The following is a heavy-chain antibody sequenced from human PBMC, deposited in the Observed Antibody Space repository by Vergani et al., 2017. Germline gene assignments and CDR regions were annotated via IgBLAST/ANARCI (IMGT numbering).Heavy chain of an antibody. V-gene: IGHV4-34*01. J-gene: IGHJ4*02. Sequence: QLQLQESGPGLVKPSETLSLTCAVYGGSFSGYYWSWIRQPPGKGLEWIGEINHSGSTNYNPSLKSRVTISVDTSKNQFSLKLSSVTAADTAVYYCARGGIAAAGKGTLDYWGQGTLVTVSS. CDR2: INHSGST. CDR3: ARGGIAAAGKGTLDY. D-gene: IGHD6-13*01. CDR1: GGSFSGYY.